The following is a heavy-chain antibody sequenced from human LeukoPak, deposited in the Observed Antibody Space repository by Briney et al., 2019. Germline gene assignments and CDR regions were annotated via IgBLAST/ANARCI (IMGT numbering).Heavy chain of an antibody. V-gene: IGHV4-38-2*02. CDR1: GYSISSGYY. J-gene: IGHJ4*02. D-gene: IGHD4-17*01. CDR3: ARQFYGDRSFDY. CDR2: IYYSGST. Sequence: SETLSLTCTVSGYSISSGYYWGWIRQPPGQGLEWIGSIYYSGSTYYNPSLKSRVTISVDTSKNQFSLKLSSVTAADTAVYYCARQFYGDRSFDYWGQGTLVTVSS.